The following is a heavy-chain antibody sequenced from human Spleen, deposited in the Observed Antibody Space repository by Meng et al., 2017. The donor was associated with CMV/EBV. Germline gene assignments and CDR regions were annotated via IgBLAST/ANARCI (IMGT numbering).Heavy chain of an antibody. V-gene: IGHV1-2*02. CDR2: IHPKSGAM. D-gene: IGHD1/OR15-1a*01. Sequence: SGYIFRDHYIYWVRKAPGQGLEWMGWIHPKSGAMNYEDKFQGRVAMTSDTSFSTAYMELRSLRSDDRAVYYCARGGTELEHRRSWFDPWGQGTLVTVSS. CDR3: ARGGTELEHRRSWFDP. CDR1: GYIFRDHY. J-gene: IGHJ5*02.